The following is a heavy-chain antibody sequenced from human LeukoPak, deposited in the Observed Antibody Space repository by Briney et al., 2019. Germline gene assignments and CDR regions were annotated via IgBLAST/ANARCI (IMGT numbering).Heavy chain of an antibody. D-gene: IGHD5-12*01. J-gene: IGHJ4*02. Sequence: NPGGSLRLSCAASGFTFSSYAMHWVRQAPGKGLEWVSSISSSSSYIYYADSVKGRFTISRDNAKNSLYLQMNSLRAEDTAVYYCAREERGSLDYWGQGTLVTVSS. V-gene: IGHV3-21*01. CDR3: AREERGSLDY. CDR2: ISSSSSYI. CDR1: GFTFSSYA.